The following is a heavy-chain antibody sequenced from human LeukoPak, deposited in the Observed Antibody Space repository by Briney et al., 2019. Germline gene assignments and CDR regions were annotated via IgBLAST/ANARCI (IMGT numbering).Heavy chain of an antibody. CDR2: IYYSGST. CDR3: ARAVAGAAFDY. Sequence: SETLSLTCTVSGSSISSYYWSWIRQPPGKGLEWIGYIYYSGSTNYNPSLKSRVTISVDTSKNQFSLKLSSVTAADTAVYYCARAVAGAAFDYWGQGTLVTVSS. D-gene: IGHD6-19*01. J-gene: IGHJ4*02. CDR1: GSSISSYY. V-gene: IGHV4-59*01.